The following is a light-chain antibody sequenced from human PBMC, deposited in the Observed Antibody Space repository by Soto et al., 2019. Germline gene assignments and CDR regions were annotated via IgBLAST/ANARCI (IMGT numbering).Light chain of an antibody. CDR2: LGS. V-gene: IGKV2-28*01. CDR1: QSLLHSNGYNY. Sequence: DIVMTQSPLSLPVTPGEPASISCRSSQSLLHSNGYNYLDWYLQKPGQSPQLLIYLGSNRASGVPDRFSGSGSGTDFTLKIRRVGAEDVGVYYCMQALQARTFGQGTKVEIK. CDR3: MQALQART. J-gene: IGKJ1*01.